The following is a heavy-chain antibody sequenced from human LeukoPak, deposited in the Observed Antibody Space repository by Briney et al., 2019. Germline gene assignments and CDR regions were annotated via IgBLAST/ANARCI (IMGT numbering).Heavy chain of an antibody. CDR2: IEYDGNNK. Sequence: PGRSLRLSCAASGFRFDNYDMHWVRQAPGKGLEWVAVIEYDGNNKDYTDSVKGRFTISRDNSQNALYLQMDSLTTDDTAVYYCAKSDLDYWGQGSLVTVSS. CDR1: GFRFDNYD. V-gene: IGHV3-30*18. J-gene: IGHJ4*02. CDR3: AKSDLDY.